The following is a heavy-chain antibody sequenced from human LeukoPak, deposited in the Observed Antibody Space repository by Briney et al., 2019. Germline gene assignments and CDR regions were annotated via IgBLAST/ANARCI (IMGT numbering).Heavy chain of an antibody. Sequence: IPSETLSLTCTVSGVSISSHYWSWIRQPAGKGLEWIGRIYSSGSTNYNPSLKSRVTMSVDTSKNQFSLRLSSVTAADTAIYYCARVRGCSSTSCSPHYYYYMDVWGKGTTVTVSS. CDR2: IYSSGST. CDR1: GVSISSHY. D-gene: IGHD2-2*01. CDR3: ARVRGCSSTSCSPHYYYYMDV. V-gene: IGHV4-4*07. J-gene: IGHJ6*03.